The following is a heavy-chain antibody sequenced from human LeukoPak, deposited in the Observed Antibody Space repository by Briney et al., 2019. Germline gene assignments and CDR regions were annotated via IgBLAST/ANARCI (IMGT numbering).Heavy chain of an antibody. CDR3: GKVSCGGNCIYYFGS. Sequence: GGSLRLSCTASGFTFGTYAMNWVRLAPGKGLEWVSGLRDSGIRTHYADSVKGRFPASRDNSQNTLYLQMHNMRAEDTAIYYCGKVSCGGNCIYYFGSWGQGALVTVSS. CDR1: GFTFGTYA. CDR2: LRDSGIRT. D-gene: IGHD2-21*02. V-gene: IGHV3-23*01. J-gene: IGHJ4*02.